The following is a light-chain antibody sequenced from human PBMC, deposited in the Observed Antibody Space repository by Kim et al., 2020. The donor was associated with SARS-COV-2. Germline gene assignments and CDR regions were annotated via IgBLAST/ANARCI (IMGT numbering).Light chain of an antibody. CDR2: IAS. CDR3: QQLNSYPRT. V-gene: IGKV1-9*01. CDR1: QGISNH. J-gene: IGKJ4*01. Sequence: VGERDTITCRASQGISNHLAWYQQKPGKAPKLLIYIASTLQSGVPSRFSGSGSGTEFTLTISSLQPEDFATYYCQQLNSYPRTFGGGTKVDIK.